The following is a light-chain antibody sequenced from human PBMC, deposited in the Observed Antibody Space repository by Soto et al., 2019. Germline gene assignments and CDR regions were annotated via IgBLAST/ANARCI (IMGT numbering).Light chain of an antibody. CDR2: WAS. CDR3: QQYYGTPIT. CDR1: QSILSSSNNKNY. V-gene: IGKV4-1*01. Sequence: DIVMTQSPDSLAVSLGERATINYKSSQSILSSSNNKNYLGWYQKKPGQPPKLLIYWASTRESGVPDRLSGSGSGTDFTLTISSLQAEDVAVYYCQQYYGTPITFGGGTKVEIK. J-gene: IGKJ4*01.